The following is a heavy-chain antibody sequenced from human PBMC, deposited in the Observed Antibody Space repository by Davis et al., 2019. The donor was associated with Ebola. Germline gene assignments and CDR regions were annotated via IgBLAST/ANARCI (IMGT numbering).Heavy chain of an antibody. CDR3: AATITTNSYWYFDL. Sequence: PGGSLRLSCAASGFTVSSNYMSWVRQAPGKGLEWVSVIYSGGSTYYADSVKGRFTISRDNSKNTLYLQMNSLRAEDTAVYYCAATITTNSYWYFDLWGRGTLVTVSS. CDR1: GFTVSSNY. V-gene: IGHV3-53*01. D-gene: IGHD4-11*01. CDR2: IYSGGST. J-gene: IGHJ2*01.